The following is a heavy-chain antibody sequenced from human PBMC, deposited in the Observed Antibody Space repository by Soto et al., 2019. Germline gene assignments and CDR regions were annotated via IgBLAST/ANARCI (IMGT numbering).Heavy chain of an antibody. CDR1: GGSISSGGYY. CDR3: ARRQFIAVADYYYYYMDV. D-gene: IGHD6-19*01. Sequence: SETLSLTCTVSGGSISSGGYYWSWIRQHPGKGLEWSGYIYYSGSTNYNPSLKSRVTISVDTSKNQFSLKLSSVTAADTAVYYCARRQFIAVADYYYYYMDVWGKGTTVTVSS. V-gene: IGHV4-61*08. CDR2: IYYSGST. J-gene: IGHJ6*03.